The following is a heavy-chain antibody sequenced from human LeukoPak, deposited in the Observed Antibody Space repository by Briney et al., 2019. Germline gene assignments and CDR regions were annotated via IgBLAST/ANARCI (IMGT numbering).Heavy chain of an antibody. V-gene: IGHV4-34*01. CDR1: GGSFSGYY. CDR2: INHSGST. Sequence: SETLSLTCAVYGGSFSGYYWSWIRQPPGRGLEWIGEINHSGSTNYNPSLKSRVTISVDTSKNQFSLKLSSVTAADTAVYYCARGGEMATTHYDYWGQGTLVTVSS. J-gene: IGHJ4*02. D-gene: IGHD5-24*01. CDR3: ARGGEMATTHYDY.